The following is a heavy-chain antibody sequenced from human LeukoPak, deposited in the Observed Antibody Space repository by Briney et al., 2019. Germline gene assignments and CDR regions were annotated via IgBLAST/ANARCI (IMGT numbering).Heavy chain of an antibody. J-gene: IGHJ4*02. V-gene: IGHV3-23*01. Sequence: GRSLRLSCAASGFTFSGYAMSWVRQAPGKGLEWVSSISGSADTTYNADSVKGRFTISRDNSKNTLYLQMNSLRTEDTAVYYCAKRGSSSSAFRTDFWGQGTLVTVSS. CDR2: ISGSADTT. CDR3: AKRGSSSSAFRTDF. CDR1: GFTFSGYA. D-gene: IGHD6-6*01.